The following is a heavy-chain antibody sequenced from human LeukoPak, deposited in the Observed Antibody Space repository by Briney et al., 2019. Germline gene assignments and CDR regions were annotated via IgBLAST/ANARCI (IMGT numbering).Heavy chain of an antibody. CDR1: GGSISSYY. CDR2: IHYSGST. D-gene: IGHD6-6*01. Sequence: KSSETLSLTCTVSGGSISSYYWSWIRQPPGKGLEWIGYIHYSGSTNYNPSLKSRVSVSVDTSKNQFSLKLSSVTATDTAVYYCARLTGEQLATVNNRYHYIAVWGKGTAVTVSS. J-gene: IGHJ6*03. CDR3: ARLTGEQLATVNNRYHYIAV. V-gene: IGHV4-59*01.